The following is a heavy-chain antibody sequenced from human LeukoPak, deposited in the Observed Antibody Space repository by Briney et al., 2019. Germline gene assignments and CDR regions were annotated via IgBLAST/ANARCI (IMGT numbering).Heavy chain of an antibody. D-gene: IGHD3-10*01. CDR1: GYTFTSYG. CDR3: ARVVGAGFGELSFFDY. Sequence: GASVKVSCKASGYTFTSYGISWVRRAPGQGLEWMGWISAYNGNTNYAQKLQGRVTMTTDTSTSTAYMELRSLRSDDTAVYYCARVVGAGFGELSFFDYWGQGTLVTVSS. V-gene: IGHV1-18*01. J-gene: IGHJ4*02. CDR2: ISAYNGNT.